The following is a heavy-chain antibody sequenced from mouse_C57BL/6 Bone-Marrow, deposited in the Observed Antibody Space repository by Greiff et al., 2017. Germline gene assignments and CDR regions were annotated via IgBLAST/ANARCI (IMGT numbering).Heavy chain of an antibody. J-gene: IGHJ1*03. Sequence: QVQLQQPGAELVMPGASVKLSCKASGYTFTSYWMHWVKQRPGQGLEWIGEIDPSDSYTNYNQKFKGKSTFTVDKSSSTAYMQLSRLTSEDSAVYYCARGGDCHWYFDVWGTGTTVTVSS. CDR3: ARGGDCHWYFDV. CDR1: GYTFTSYW. V-gene: IGHV1-69*01. CDR2: IDPSDSYT.